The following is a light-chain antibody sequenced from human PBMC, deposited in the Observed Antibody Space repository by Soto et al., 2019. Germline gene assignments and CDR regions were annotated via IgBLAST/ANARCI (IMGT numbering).Light chain of an antibody. V-gene: IGKV3-20*01. J-gene: IGKJ2*01. CDR3: QQYGSSPHT. Sequence: EIVLTQSPGTLSLSPGERATLSCRASQSVSSSYLAWYQHKPGQAPRLLIYCASSRATGIPDRFSGSGSGTDFTLTISRLELEDFAVYYCQQYGSSPHTFGQGTKLEIK. CDR1: QSVSSSY. CDR2: CAS.